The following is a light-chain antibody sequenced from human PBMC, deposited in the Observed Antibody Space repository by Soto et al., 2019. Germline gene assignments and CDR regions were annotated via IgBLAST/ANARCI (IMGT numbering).Light chain of an antibody. CDR3: SSYAGSNNFV. CDR1: SSDVGTYKY. J-gene: IGLJ1*01. Sequence: QSVLTQPPSASGSPGQLVTIYCTGTSSDVGTYKYVSWYQQHPGKAPKLMIYEVTKRPSGVPDRFSGYKSGNTASLTVSGLQAEDEADYYCSSYAGSNNFVFGTGSKVTVL. V-gene: IGLV2-8*01. CDR2: EVT.